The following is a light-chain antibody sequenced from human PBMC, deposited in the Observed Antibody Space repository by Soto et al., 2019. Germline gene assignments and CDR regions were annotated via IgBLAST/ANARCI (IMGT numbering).Light chain of an antibody. V-gene: IGKV3-15*01. CDR2: GAS. J-gene: IGKJ3*01. CDR1: QSISSN. Sequence: EIVMTQSPATLSVSPGERATLSCRASQSISSNLAWYQQKPGQAPRLLIYGASTRATGIPATFSGSGSGTEFTFTISGLQSEDFAVYYCQQYNNWPFTFGPGTKVDIK. CDR3: QQYNNWPFT.